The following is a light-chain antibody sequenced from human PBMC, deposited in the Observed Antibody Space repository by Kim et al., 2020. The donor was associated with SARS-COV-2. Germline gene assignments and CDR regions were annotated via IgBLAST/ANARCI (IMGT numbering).Light chain of an antibody. Sequence: GQSVPITCTGISSDLHCLNRVSWYRQTPGTVPNLLISEINNRPSGVPSRFSGTRSGNTASLTISGLQTEDEADFYCASHTATGTFIFGGGTKVTVL. CDR1: SSDLHCLNR. V-gene: IGLV2-18*02. J-gene: IGLJ1*01. CDR3: ASHTATGTFI. CDR2: EIN.